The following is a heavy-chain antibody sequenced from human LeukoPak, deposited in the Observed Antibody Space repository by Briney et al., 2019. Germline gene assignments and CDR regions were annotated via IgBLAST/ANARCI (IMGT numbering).Heavy chain of an antibody. CDR2: IYPGDSDT. Sequence: GESLKISCKGSGYSFTSYWIGWVRQMPGKGLEWMGIIYPGDSDTRYSPSFPGQVTISADKSISTAYLPWSSLKASDTAMYYCARPLDYGDYVGVGAFDIWGQGTMVTVSS. J-gene: IGHJ3*02. CDR1: GYSFTSYW. D-gene: IGHD4-17*01. CDR3: ARPLDYGDYVGVGAFDI. V-gene: IGHV5-51*01.